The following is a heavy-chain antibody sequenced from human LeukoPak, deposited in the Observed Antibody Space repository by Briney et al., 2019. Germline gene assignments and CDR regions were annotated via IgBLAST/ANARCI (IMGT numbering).Heavy chain of an antibody. CDR1: GFTFSSYA. V-gene: IGHV3-74*01. Sequence: GGSLRLSCAASGFTFSSYAMSWVRQAPGKGLVWVSRINSDGSSTSYADSVKGRFTISRDNAKNTLYLQMNSLRAEDTAVYYCARGVTMATISPYVYWGQGTLVTVSS. CDR2: INSDGSST. J-gene: IGHJ4*02. CDR3: ARGVTMATISPYVY. D-gene: IGHD5-24*01.